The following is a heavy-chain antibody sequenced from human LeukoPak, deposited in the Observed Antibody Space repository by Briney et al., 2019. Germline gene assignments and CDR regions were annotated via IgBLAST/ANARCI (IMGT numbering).Heavy chain of an antibody. CDR2: ISHDGSNI. CDR1: GFTFSSYG. J-gene: IGHJ5*02. D-gene: IGHD2-15*01. Sequence: GGSLRLSCAASGFTFSSYGMHWVRQAPGMGLEWVAVISHDGSNIYYVDSVKGRFSISRDNSKNTLYLQMNSLRVEDTAVYYCAKDPYRVVVATGNYLDPWGQGTLVTVSS. CDR3: AKDPYRVVVATGNYLDP. V-gene: IGHV3-30*18.